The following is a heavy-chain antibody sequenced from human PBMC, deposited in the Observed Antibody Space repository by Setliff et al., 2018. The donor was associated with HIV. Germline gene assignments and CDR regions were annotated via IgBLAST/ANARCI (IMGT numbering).Heavy chain of an antibody. D-gene: IGHD3-22*01. CDR3: ARDVGLRIYDH. Sequence: GGSLRLSCSGSGFTFRNYWMNWVRQAPGKGLEWVANIKRDGSVKEYVESVKGRFTISRDNAKNAVYLQMNSLRAEYTGIYFCARDVGLRIYDHWGQGTLVTVSS. J-gene: IGHJ4*02. V-gene: IGHV3-7*01. CDR2: IKRDGSVK. CDR1: GFTFRNYW.